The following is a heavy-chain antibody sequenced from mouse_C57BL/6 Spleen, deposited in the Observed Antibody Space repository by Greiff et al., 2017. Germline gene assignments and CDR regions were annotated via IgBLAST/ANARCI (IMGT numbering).Heavy chain of an antibody. CDR3: ARVGLRRSYYAMDY. CDR1: GYTFTSYW. CDR2: IDPSDSYT. Sequence: QVQLKQPGAELVMPGASVKLSCKASGYTFTSYWMHWVKQRPGQGLEWIGEIDPSDSYTNYNQKFKGKSTLTVDKSSSTAYMQLSSLTSEDSAVYYCARVGLRRSYYAMDYWGQGTSVTVSS. V-gene: IGHV1-69*01. J-gene: IGHJ4*01. D-gene: IGHD2-4*01.